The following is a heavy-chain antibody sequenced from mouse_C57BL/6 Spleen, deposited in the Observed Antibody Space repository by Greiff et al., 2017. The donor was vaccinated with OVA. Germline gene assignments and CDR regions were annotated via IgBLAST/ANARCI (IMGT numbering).Heavy chain of an antibody. CDR1: GFTFSNYW. CDR2: IRLKSDNYAT. CDR3: TTLTGTYYYAMDY. V-gene: IGHV6-3*01. D-gene: IGHD4-1*01. Sequence: EVMLVESGGGLVQPGGSMKLSCVASGFTFSNYWMNWVRQSPEKGLEWVAQIRLKSDNYATHYAESVKGRFTISRDDSKSSVYLQMNNLRAEDTGIYYCTTLTGTYYYAMDYWGQGTSVTVSS. J-gene: IGHJ4*01.